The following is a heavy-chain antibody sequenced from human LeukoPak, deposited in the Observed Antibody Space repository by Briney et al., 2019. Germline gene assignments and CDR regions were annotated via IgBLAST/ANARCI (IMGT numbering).Heavy chain of an antibody. Sequence: PSETLSLTCTVSGGSISSYYWSWIRQPPGKGLEWIGYIYYSGSTNYNPSLKSRVTISVDTSKNQFSLKLSSVTAADTAVYYCARQGVQGGSYAPFDYWGQGTLVTVSS. CDR3: ARQGVQGGSYAPFDY. CDR1: GGSISSYY. V-gene: IGHV4-59*08. J-gene: IGHJ4*02. D-gene: IGHD1-26*01. CDR2: IYYSGST.